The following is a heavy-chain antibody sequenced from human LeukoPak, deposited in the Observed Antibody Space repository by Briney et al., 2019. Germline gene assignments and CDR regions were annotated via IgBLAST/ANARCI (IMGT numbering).Heavy chain of an antibody. J-gene: IGHJ4*02. Sequence: GGSLRLSCAASGFSFSTFSINWVRQAPGKGLEWVSYIRSSGSTIYYADSVKGRFTISRDNAKNSLYLQMNSLRDEDTAVYCCAREHAHSSGAFDCWGQGTLVTVSS. CDR1: GFSFSTFS. D-gene: IGHD3-22*01. V-gene: IGHV3-48*02. CDR2: IRSSGSTI. CDR3: AREHAHSSGAFDC.